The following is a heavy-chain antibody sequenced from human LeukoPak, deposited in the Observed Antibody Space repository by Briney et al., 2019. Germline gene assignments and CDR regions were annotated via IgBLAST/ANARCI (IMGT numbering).Heavy chain of an antibody. D-gene: IGHD1-26*01. CDR1: GYTLTELS. V-gene: IGHV1-24*01. J-gene: IGHJ3*02. CDR2: FDPEDGET. CDR3: AAPNGSHPAFDI. Sequence: ASVKVSCKVSGYTLTELSMHWVRQAPGKGLEWMGGFDPEDGETIYAQKFQGRVTMTEDTSTDTAYMELSSLRSEDTAVYYCAAPNGSHPAFDIWGQGTMVTVSS.